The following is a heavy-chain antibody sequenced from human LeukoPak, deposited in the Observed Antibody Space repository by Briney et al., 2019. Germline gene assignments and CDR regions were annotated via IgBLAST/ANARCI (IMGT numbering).Heavy chain of an antibody. J-gene: IGHJ4*02. CDR2: ISGSGGTT. Sequence: GGSLRLSCAASGFAFSSYGMSSVRQAPGKGLEWGSGISGSGGTTHYADSVKGRFTISRDNSKNTLFLQMHSLRAEDTAGFYCAKATSIGYSYFDYWGQGTLVTVSS. D-gene: IGHD3-22*01. CDR1: GFAFSSYG. CDR3: AKATSIGYSYFDY. V-gene: IGHV3-23*01.